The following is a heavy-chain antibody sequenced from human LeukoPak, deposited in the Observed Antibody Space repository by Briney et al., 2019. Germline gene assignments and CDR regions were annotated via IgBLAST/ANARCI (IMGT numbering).Heavy chain of an antibody. CDR3: ARIRRYDYDGFRPGWVYWYFDV. J-gene: IGHJ2*01. Sequence: SETLSLTCSVSGGSISGYYWSWIRQPPGKGLEWIGFIYYNGSTNYNPSLKSRITISVDTSKNQFSLKLNSVTAADTAIFYCARIRRYDYDGFRPGWVYWYFDVWGRGTLATVS. CDR1: GGSISGYY. CDR2: IYYNGST. V-gene: IGHV4-59*01. D-gene: IGHD4-23*01.